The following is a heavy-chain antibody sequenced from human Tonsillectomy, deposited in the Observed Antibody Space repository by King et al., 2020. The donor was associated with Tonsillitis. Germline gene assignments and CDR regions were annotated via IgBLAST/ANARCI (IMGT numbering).Heavy chain of an antibody. CDR3: ARDYYDSSGYKYYYGMDV. D-gene: IGHD3-22*01. CDR2: IWYDGSNK. Sequence: QVQLVESGGGVVQPGRSLRLSCAASGFTFSSYGMHWVRQAPGKGLEWVAVIWYDGSNKYYADSVKGRFTISRDNSKNTLYLQMNSLRAEDTAVYYCARDYYDSSGYKYYYGMDVWGQGTTVTVSS. V-gene: IGHV3-33*01. J-gene: IGHJ6*02. CDR1: GFTFSSYG.